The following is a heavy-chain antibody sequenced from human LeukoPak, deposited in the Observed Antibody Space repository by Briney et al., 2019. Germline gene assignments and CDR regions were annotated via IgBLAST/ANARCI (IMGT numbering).Heavy chain of an antibody. CDR2: MNPNSGNT. D-gene: IGHD1-26*01. Sequence: ASVKVSCKASEYTSTSYDINWVRQATGQGLEWMGWMNPNSGNTGYAQKFQGRVTMTRNTSISTAYMELSSLRSEDTAVYYCARGSGGSYYFDYWGQGTLVTVSS. CDR1: EYTSTSYD. CDR3: ARGSGGSYYFDY. J-gene: IGHJ4*02. V-gene: IGHV1-8*01.